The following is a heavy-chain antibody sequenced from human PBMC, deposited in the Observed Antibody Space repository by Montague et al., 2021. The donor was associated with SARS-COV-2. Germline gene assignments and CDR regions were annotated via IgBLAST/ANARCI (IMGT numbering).Heavy chain of an antibody. J-gene: IGHJ3*02. D-gene: IGHD3-3*01. CDR3: ARHGLAGITIFGVVTPRGGFDI. CDR1: GGPISSSSYY. Sequence: SETLSLTCTVSGGPISSSSYYWGWIRQPPGKGLEWSGSIYYSGSTYYNPSLKSRVTISVDTSKNQFSLRLSSVTAADTAVYYCARHGLAGITIFGVVTPRGGFDIWGQGTMVTVSS. V-gene: IGHV4-39*01. CDR2: IYYSGST.